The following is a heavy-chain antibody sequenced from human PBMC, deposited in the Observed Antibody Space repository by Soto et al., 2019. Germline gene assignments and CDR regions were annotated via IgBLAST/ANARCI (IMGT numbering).Heavy chain of an antibody. Sequence: QKYLVESGGGVVQPGGSLRLSCVASGSIFSGYGMHWVRQAPGKGLEWVAVIWYDGSNKYYADSVKGRFTISRDNSKNMLXLXMDSLRAEXXXVXXXXXXXXGGTVFRGFCDYWGQGTLVTVSS. D-gene: IGHD1-7*01. CDR3: XXXXXGGTVFRGFCDY. CDR2: IWYDGSNK. J-gene: IGHJ4*02. V-gene: IGHV3-33*01. CDR1: GSIFSGYG.